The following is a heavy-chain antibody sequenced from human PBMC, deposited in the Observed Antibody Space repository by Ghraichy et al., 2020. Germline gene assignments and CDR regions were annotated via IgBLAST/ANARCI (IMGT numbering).Heavy chain of an antibody. CDR2: IYGGGNT. D-gene: IGHD6-6*01. CDR1: GFTVSNNY. CDR3: ARHESRSSLRLDS. Sequence: GGSLRLSCAASGFTVSNNYLAWVRQAPGKGLEWVSIIYGGGNTYYAASVKGRFIISRDTSKNTLDLQMNSLRIDDTGVYYCARHESRSSLRLDSWGQGTRVTVSS. J-gene: IGHJ4*02. V-gene: IGHV3-66*04.